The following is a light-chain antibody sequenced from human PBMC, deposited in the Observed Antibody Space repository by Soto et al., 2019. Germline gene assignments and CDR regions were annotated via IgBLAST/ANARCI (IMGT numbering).Light chain of an antibody. J-gene: IGKJ1*01. CDR2: GAS. Sequence: EIVLAQSPATLSFSPGERATLSCRASQSVSSYLAWYQQEPGQAPRLLIYGASNRATGIPDRLSGSGSGTDFTLTISRLEPEDFAVYYCQQYGSSGTFGQGNKVDIK. CDR3: QQYGSSGT. V-gene: IGKV3-20*01. CDR1: QSVSSY.